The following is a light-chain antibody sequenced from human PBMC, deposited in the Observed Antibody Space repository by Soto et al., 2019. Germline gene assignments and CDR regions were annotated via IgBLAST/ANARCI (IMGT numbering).Light chain of an antibody. J-gene: IGLJ3*02. CDR2: EVT. CDR3: ASYAGSYNWV. CDR1: SSDVGTYNY. Sequence: QSALTQPPSASGSPGQSVTISCTGTSSDVGTYNYVSWYQQRPGKAPKLMIFEVTRRPSGVPDRFSGSKSGTTASLTVSGLQAEDEADYYYASYAGSYNWVFGGGTKLTVL. V-gene: IGLV2-8*01.